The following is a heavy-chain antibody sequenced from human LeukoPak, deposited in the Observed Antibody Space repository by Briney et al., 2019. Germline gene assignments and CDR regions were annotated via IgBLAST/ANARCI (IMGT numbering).Heavy chain of an antibody. CDR2: IYHSGST. CDR3: ARVPTGCCSGGGCHTFDH. Sequence: PSETLSLTCTVSAYSISSGYYWGWIRQPPGKGLEWIGSIYHSGSTYYNPYNPSLKSRVTISVDTSKNQFSLRLSSVTATDTAVYYCARVPTGCCSGGGCHTFDHWGQGTLVTVSS. V-gene: IGHV4-38-2*02. J-gene: IGHJ4*02. D-gene: IGHD2-15*01. CDR1: AYSISSGYY.